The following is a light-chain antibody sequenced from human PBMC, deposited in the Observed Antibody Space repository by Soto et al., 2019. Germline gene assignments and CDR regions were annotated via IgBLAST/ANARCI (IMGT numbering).Light chain of an antibody. Sequence: QSVLTQPRSVSGSPGQSVTISCTGTSSDVSGYNYVSWYQQHPGKAPKLMIYDVSKRPSGVPDRFSGSKSGNTASLTISGLQAEDEADYYCCSYAGSYTFNYVFGTGTKVTVL. CDR1: SSDVSGYNY. J-gene: IGLJ1*01. V-gene: IGLV2-11*01. CDR3: CSYAGSYTFNYV. CDR2: DVS.